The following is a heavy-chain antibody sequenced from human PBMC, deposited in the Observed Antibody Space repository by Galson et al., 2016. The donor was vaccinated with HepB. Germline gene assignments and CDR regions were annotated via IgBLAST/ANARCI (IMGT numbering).Heavy chain of an antibody. V-gene: IGHV1-2*02. CDR1: GYTFTGYY. Sequence: SVRVSCKASGYTFTGYYIHWVRQAPGQGLEWMGWINPNRGGTTYAQKFQGRVTMTRNTSISTVYMELSSLRSDDTALYYCAREKYSKAYYYGMDVRGKGTTVTVSS. CDR2: INPNRGGT. D-gene: IGHD4-11*01. CDR3: AREKYSKAYYYGMDV. J-gene: IGHJ6*04.